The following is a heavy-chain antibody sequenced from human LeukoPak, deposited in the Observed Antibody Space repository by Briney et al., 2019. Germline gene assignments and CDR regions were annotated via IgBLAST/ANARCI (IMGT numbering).Heavy chain of an antibody. CDR3: ATIVLGGNWFDP. CDR2: FDPEDGET. CDR1: GYILTELS. V-gene: IGHV1-24*01. D-gene: IGHD2-8*02. Sequence: ASVKVSCKVSGYILTELSMHWVLQAPGKGLEWMGGFDPEDGETIYAQKFQGRVTMTEDTSTDTAYMELSSLRSEDTAVYYCATIVLGGNWFDPWGQGTLVTVSS. J-gene: IGHJ5*02.